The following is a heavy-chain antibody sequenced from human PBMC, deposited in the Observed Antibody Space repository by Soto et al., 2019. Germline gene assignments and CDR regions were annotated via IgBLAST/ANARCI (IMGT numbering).Heavy chain of an antibody. Sequence: QVQLQESGPGLVKPSETLSLTCTVSGGSVSSGSYYWSWIRQPPGKGLEWIGYIYYSGSTNSNPSLKSRVTISVDTSKNQFSLKLSSVTAADTAVYYCARGVYSSSWYYNYFDYWGQGTLVTVSS. V-gene: IGHV4-61*01. CDR3: ARGVYSSSWYYNYFDY. CDR1: GGSVSSGSYY. CDR2: IYYSGST. D-gene: IGHD6-13*01. J-gene: IGHJ4*02.